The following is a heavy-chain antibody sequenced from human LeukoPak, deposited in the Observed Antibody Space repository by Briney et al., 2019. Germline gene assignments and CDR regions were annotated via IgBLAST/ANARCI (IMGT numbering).Heavy chain of an antibody. D-gene: IGHD3-10*01. V-gene: IGHV3-7*01. Sequence: GGSLRLSCAASGFTPSSYWMSGVREAPGKGREWVSNIKQDGSEKYYVDTVKSGFTISTDTTKNTLYLQKYRVRAENTRVYFSARDAVGVWFGESHYFDYWGQGTLVTVSS. J-gene: IGHJ4*02. CDR2: IKQDGSEK. CDR3: ARDAVGVWFGESHYFDY. CDR1: GFTPSSYW.